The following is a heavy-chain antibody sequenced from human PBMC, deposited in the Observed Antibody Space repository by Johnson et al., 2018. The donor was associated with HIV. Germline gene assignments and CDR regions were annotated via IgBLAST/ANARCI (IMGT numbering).Heavy chain of an antibody. D-gene: IGHD5-12*01. Sequence: VQLVESGGGVVHPGRSLRLSCAASGFTFSNAWMSWVRQAPGKGLEWVGRIKSKTDGGTTDYAAPVKGRFTISRDDSKNTLYLQMNSLKTEDTAVYYCTTHSGYESDAFDIWGQGTMVTVSS. CDR3: TTHSGYESDAFDI. CDR2: IKSKTDGGTT. J-gene: IGHJ3*02. V-gene: IGHV3-15*01. CDR1: GFTFSNAW.